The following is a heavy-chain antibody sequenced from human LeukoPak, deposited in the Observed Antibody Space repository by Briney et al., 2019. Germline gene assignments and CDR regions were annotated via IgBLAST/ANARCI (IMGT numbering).Heavy chain of an antibody. CDR2: IYCSGST. Sequence: SETLSLTCTVSGGSIGSYYWSWIRQPPGKGLEWIGYIYCSGSTNYNPSLKSRVTISVDTSKNQFSLKLSSVTAADTAVYYCASYDILTGYYSYWGQGTLVTVSS. V-gene: IGHV4-59*01. CDR1: GGSIGSYY. CDR3: ASYDILTGYYSY. J-gene: IGHJ4*02. D-gene: IGHD3-9*01.